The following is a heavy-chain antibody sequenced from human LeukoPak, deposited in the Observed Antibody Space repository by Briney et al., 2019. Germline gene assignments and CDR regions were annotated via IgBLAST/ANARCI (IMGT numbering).Heavy chain of an antibody. J-gene: IGHJ4*02. CDR1: GFTFSSYS. CDR3: ARVGTSGGEPGSLDY. CDR2: ISSSSSYI. V-gene: IGHV3-21*04. D-gene: IGHD3-10*01. Sequence: PGGSLRLSCAASGFTFSSYSMNWVRQAPGKGLEWVSSISSSSSYIYYADSVKGRFTISRDNAKNSLYLQMNSLRAEDTALYYCARVGTSGGEPGSLDYWGQGTLVTVSS.